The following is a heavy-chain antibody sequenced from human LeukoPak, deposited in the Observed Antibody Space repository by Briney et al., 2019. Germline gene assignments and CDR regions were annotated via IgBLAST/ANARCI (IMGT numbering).Heavy chain of an antibody. D-gene: IGHD3-10*01. J-gene: IGHJ4*02. CDR1: GFTFSSYG. Sequence: PGGSLRLSCAASGFTFSSYGMPWVRQAPGKGLEWVAVISYDGSNKYYADSVKGRFTISRDNSKNTLYLQMNSLRAEDTAVYYCAKDHLWFGELAHRLDYWGQGTLVTVSS. V-gene: IGHV3-30*18. CDR3: AKDHLWFGELAHRLDY. CDR2: ISYDGSNK.